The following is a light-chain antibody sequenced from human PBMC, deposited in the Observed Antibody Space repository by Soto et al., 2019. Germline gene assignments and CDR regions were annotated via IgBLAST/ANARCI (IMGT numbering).Light chain of an antibody. V-gene: IGKV1-27*01. CDR3: QKYDCAPWT. J-gene: IGKJ1*01. Sequence: DIQMTQSPSSLSASVGDRVTITCRASQGISKSLAWYQQRPGDVPKLLIYAASTLQSGVPSRFSGSGFGTDFTLTISSLQPEDVATYYCQKYDCAPWTFGQGTKVEIK. CDR2: AAS. CDR1: QGISKS.